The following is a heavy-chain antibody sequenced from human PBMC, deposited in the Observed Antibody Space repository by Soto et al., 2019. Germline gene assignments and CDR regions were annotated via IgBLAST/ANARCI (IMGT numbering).Heavy chain of an antibody. CDR1: GYTFTTYY. D-gene: IGHD4-17*01. Sequence: QVQLVQSGADVKEPGASVKVSCKASGYTFTTYYLHWVRQAPGQGLEWMGIINPSGGSTNYAQRFQGRVTMPSDTSTSTVYMELSSLRADDTAVYYCARVVVPTTATTSNWFDPWGQGTLVTVSS. V-gene: IGHV1-46*01. CDR2: INPSGGST. J-gene: IGHJ5*02. CDR3: ARVVVPTTATTSNWFDP.